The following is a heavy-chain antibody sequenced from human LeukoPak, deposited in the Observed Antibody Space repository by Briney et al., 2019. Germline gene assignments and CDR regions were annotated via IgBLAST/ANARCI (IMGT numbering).Heavy chain of an antibody. J-gene: IGHJ4*02. CDR1: GDSISNYY. CDR2: IYTSGST. CDR3: ARVSLVRGAPDYYFDY. V-gene: IGHV4-4*07. Sequence: SETLFLTCTVSGDSISNYYWSWIRQPAGKGLEWIGRIYTSGSTNYNPSLKSRVTMSVDTSKNQFSLKLSSVTAADTAVYYCARVSLVRGAPDYYFDYWGQGTLVTVSS. D-gene: IGHD3-10*01.